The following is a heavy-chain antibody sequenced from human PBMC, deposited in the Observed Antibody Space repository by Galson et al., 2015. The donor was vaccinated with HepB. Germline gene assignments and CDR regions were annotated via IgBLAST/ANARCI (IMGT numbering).Heavy chain of an antibody. V-gene: IGHV3-64D*06. CDR2: ISGDGGST. J-gene: IGHJ4*02. Sequence: SLRLSCAASGFNLRSYTMHWVRQSPGRGLEFLSAISGDGGSTYYAESVKGRFTISRDNSKNTMDLQMSSLRPHDTAIYYCTRHCTNSRCSEFDYWGQGTQVIVSS. D-gene: IGHD2-8*01. CDR1: GFNLRSYT. CDR3: TRHCTNSRCSEFDY.